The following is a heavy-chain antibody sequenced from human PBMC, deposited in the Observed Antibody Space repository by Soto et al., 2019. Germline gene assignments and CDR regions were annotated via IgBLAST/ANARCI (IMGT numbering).Heavy chain of an antibody. CDR3: AGVRREVTAAYAFDI. CDR2: IIPIFGTA. V-gene: IGHV1-69*01. Sequence: QVQLVRSGAEVKRPGSSVKVSCKASGGTFSSYAISWVRQAPGQGLEWMGGIIPIFGTANYAQKVQGRVTITADESTSTVYMELSSLRSEDTAVYYCAGVRREVTAAYAFDIWGQGTMVTVSS. D-gene: IGHD2-21*02. CDR1: GGTFSSYA. J-gene: IGHJ3*02.